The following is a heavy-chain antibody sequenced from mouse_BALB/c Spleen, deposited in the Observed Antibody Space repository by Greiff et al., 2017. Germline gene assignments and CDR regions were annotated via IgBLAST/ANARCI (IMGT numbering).Heavy chain of an antibody. CDR2: ISDGGSYT. D-gene: IGHD1-1*01. CDR1: GFTFSDYY. Sequence: EVHLVESGGGLVKPGGSLKLSCAASGFTFSDYYMYWVRQTPEKRLEWVATISDGGSYTYYPDSVKGRFTISRDNAKNNLYLQMSSLKSEDTAMYYCARGGPLPFYYGSSYFDYWGQGTTLTVSS. V-gene: IGHV5-4*02. J-gene: IGHJ2*01. CDR3: ARGGPLPFYYGSSYFDY.